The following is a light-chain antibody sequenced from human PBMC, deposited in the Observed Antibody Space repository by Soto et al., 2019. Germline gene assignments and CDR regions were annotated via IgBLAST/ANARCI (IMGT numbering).Light chain of an antibody. CDR2: GVT. CDR3: TSYTATRAYV. V-gene: IGLV2-14*01. J-gene: IGLJ1*01. CDR1: SSDVGGYNY. Sequence: QSVLTQPASVSGSPGQSVTISCTGTSSDVGGYNYVSWYQQLPGEAPKLIIYGVTDRPSGVSNRFSGSKSGNTASLTVSGLPAEDEGDYYCTSYTATRAYVFGTGTQLTVL.